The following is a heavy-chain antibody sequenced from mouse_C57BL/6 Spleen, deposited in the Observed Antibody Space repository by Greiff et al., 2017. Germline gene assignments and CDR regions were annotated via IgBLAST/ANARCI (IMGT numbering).Heavy chain of an antibody. CDR3: TRGSYASFDD. CDR2: ISSGGDYI. V-gene: IGHV5-9-1*02. J-gene: IGHJ2*01. D-gene: IGHD1-1*02. CDR1: GFTFSSYA. Sequence: EVKLMESGEGLVKPGGSLKLSCAASGFTFSSYAMSWVRQTPEKRLEWVAYISSGGDYIYYADTVKGRFTISRDNARNTLYLQMSSLKSEDTAMYYCTRGSYASFDDWGQGTTLTVSS.